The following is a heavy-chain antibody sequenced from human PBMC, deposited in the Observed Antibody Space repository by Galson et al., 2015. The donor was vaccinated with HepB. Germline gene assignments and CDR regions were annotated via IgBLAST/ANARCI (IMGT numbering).Heavy chain of an antibody. Sequence: SLRLSCAASGFTFSSYNMNWVRQAPGKGLEWVSAISSSGNDIYYADSVKGRFTISRDNAKNSLYLQMNSLRAEDTAVYYCAKDHGFSSGWQGDYWGQGTLVTVSS. CDR2: ISSSGNDI. V-gene: IGHV3-21*06. CDR3: AKDHGFSSGWQGDY. CDR1: GFTFSSYN. J-gene: IGHJ4*02. D-gene: IGHD6-19*01.